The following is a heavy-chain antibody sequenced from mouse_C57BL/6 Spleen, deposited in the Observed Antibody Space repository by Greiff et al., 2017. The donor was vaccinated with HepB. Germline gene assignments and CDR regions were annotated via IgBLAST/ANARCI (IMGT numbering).Heavy chain of an antibody. V-gene: IGHV1-19*01. Sequence: VQLQQSGPVLVKPGASVKMSCKASGYTFTDYYMNWVKQSHGKSLEWIGVINPYNGGTSYNQKFKGKATLTVDKSSSTAYMELNSLTSEDSAVYYCARDGKGYAMDYWGQGTSATVSS. J-gene: IGHJ4*01. CDR1: GYTFTDYY. CDR3: ARDGKGYAMDY. D-gene: IGHD1-1*01. CDR2: INPYNGGT.